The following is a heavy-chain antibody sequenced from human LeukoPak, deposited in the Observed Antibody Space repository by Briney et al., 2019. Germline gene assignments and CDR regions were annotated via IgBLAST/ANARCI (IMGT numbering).Heavy chain of an antibody. CDR1: GFTFSSYS. J-gene: IGHJ4*02. CDR2: ISSSSSYI. CDR3: ATYSGYDRIFDY. D-gene: IGHD5-12*01. Sequence: PGGSLRLSCAASGFTFSSYSMNWVRQAPGKGLEWVSSISSSSSYIYYADSVKGRFTISRDNAKKSVYLQMNGLRAEDTAVYYCATYSGYDRIFDYWGQGTLVTVSS. V-gene: IGHV3-21*01.